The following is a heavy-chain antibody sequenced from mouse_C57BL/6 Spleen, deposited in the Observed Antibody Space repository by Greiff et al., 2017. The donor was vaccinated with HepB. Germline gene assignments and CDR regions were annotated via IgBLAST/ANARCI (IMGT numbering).Heavy chain of an antibody. V-gene: IGHV1-81*01. CDR1: GYTFTSYG. Sequence: QVQLQQSGAELARPGASVKLSCKASGYTFTSYGISWVKQRTGQGLEWIGEIYPRSGNTYYNEKFKGKATLTADKSSSTAYMELRTLTSEDSAVYICAREGGSSQYYFDYWGQGTTLTVSS. J-gene: IGHJ2*01. CDR2: IYPRSGNT. D-gene: IGHD1-1*01. CDR3: AREGGSSQYYFDY.